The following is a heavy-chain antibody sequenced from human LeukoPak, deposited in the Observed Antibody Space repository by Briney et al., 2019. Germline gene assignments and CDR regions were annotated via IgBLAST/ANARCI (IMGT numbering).Heavy chain of an antibody. V-gene: IGHV6-1*01. CDR1: GDSVSSNSAA. J-gene: IGHJ6*03. Sequence: SQTLSLTCAISGDSVSSNSAAWNWIRQSPSRGLEWLGRTYYRSKWYNDYAVSVKSRITINPDTSKNQFSLQLNSVTPEDTAVYYCARANLAGNYYYYYYMDVWGKGTTVTVSS. CDR2: TYYRSKWYN. CDR3: ARANLAGNYYYYYYMDV. D-gene: IGHD1-1*01.